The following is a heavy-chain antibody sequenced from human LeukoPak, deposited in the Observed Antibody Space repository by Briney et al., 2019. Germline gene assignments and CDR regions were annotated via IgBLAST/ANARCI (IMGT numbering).Heavy chain of an antibody. J-gene: IGHJ5*02. V-gene: IGHV3-11*01. CDR2: ISSSGSTI. D-gene: IGHD2-2*01. CDR1: GFTFSDYY. Sequence: GGSLRLSCAASGFTFSDYYMSWIRQAPGKGLEWVSYISSSGSTIYYADSVRGRFTISRDNAKNSLYLQMNSLRAEDTAVYYCARDSTSGPFDPWGQGTLVTVSS. CDR3: ARDSTSGPFDP.